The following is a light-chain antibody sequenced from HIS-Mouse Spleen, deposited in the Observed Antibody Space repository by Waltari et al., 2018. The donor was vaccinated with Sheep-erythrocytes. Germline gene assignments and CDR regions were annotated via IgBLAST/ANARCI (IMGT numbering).Light chain of an antibody. Sequence: SYELTQPPSVSVSPGQTASITCSGDKLGDKYACWYQQKPGQSPVLVIYQDSKRPSGIPERFSGSNSTTTPTLTISGTQAMDEADYYCQAWDSSTVVFGGGTKLTVL. V-gene: IGLV3-1*01. CDR3: QAWDSSTVV. CDR2: QDS. J-gene: IGLJ2*01. CDR1: KLGDKY.